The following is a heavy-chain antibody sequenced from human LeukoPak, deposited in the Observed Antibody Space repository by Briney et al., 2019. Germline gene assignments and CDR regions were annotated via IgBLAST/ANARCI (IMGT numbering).Heavy chain of an antibody. J-gene: IGHJ4*02. D-gene: IGHD4/OR15-4a*01. CDR3: ANWGVYGGKGVPSDY. CDR2: IRSKTHSYAT. CDR1: GFTFNGSA. V-gene: IGHV3-73*01. Sequence: VGSLRLSCAAPGFTFNGSAMHWVRQASGKGLEWVGRIRSKTHSYATAYAASVKGRFTISRDDSKNTAYLQMNSLRAEDTAVYYCANWGVYGGKGVPSDYWGQGTLVTVSS.